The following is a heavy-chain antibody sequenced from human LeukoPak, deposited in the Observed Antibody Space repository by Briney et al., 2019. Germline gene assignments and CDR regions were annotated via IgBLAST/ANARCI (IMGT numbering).Heavy chain of an antibody. J-gene: IGHJ6*03. Sequence: ASVTVSLTASVYSFITFDINWVRQAPGQGLEWMGWLSPNTGKTGYAQKFQDRVTINRNSAISTVDMELSSLTSDDTAVYYCARGPLTGEHYHYYMDVWGKGTTVTVSS. D-gene: IGHD7-27*01. CDR2: LSPNTGKT. V-gene: IGHV1-8*03. CDR1: VYSFITFD. CDR3: ARGPLTGEHYHYYMDV.